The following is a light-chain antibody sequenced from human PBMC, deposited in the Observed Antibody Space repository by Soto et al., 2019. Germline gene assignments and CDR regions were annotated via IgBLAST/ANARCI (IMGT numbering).Light chain of an antibody. J-gene: IGLJ1*01. CDR1: SSNIGNDRN. CDR2: NYN. Sequence: QSVLTQPPSASGTPGQRVTISCFGSSSNIGNDRNVNWYQHLLGTAPKLFMYNYNQRPSGVPDRFSGSKSGTSASLAISGLQSEDEADYYCVAWDDSLNGYVFGTGTKVTVL. V-gene: IGLV1-44*01. CDR3: VAWDDSLNGYV.